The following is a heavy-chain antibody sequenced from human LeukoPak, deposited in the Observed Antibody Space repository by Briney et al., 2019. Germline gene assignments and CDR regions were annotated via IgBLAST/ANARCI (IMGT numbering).Heavy chain of an antibody. CDR2: MNPNSGNT. D-gene: IGHD3-3*01. CDR3: ARVDYDFWSGPQPNWFDP. CDR1: GYTFTSYD. V-gene: IGHV1-8*03. Sequence: ASVKVSCKASGYTFTSYDINWVRQVTGQGLEWMGWMNPNSGNTGYAQKFQGRVTITRNTSISTAYMELSSLRSEDTAVYYCARVDYDFWSGPQPNWFDPWGQGTLVTVSS. J-gene: IGHJ5*02.